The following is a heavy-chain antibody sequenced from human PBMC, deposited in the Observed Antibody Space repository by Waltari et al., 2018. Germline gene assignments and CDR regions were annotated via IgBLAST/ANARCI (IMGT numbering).Heavy chain of an antibody. D-gene: IGHD5-18*01. CDR2: IYPAGST. CDR3: ATARDEDTAMVFFDH. Sequence: DVHLVESGGALVHPGGSLSLSCAASGFTVSTPNRSWVRQAPGKGLEWVSIIYPAGSTFDADSVVGRFTISRDISQNTLHLQMRNLRPEDTAIYYCATARDEDTAMVFFDHWGQGTQVSVSS. CDR1: GFTVSTPN. J-gene: IGHJ4*02. V-gene: IGHV3-66*02.